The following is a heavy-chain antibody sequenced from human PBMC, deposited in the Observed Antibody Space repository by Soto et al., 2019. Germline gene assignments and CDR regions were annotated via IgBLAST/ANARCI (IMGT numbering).Heavy chain of an antibody. CDR1: GFTFTNYW. CDR2: IDNEGSST. Sequence: GGSLRLSCAASGFTFTNYWMHWVRQAPGKGLVWVSRIDNEGSSTIYADSVKGRFTISRDNAKNTLYLQLNSLRAEDTAVYYCATGGGWSGSYTYWFDSWGQGTLVTVSS. D-gene: IGHD3-3*01. V-gene: IGHV3-74*01. J-gene: IGHJ5*01. CDR3: ATGGGWSGSYTYWFDS.